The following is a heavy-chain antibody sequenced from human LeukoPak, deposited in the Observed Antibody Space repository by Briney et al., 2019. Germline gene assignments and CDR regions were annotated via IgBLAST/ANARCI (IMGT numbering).Heavy chain of an antibody. V-gene: IGHV3-15*07. CDR3: TTDGWAYYSDGAFDI. CDR1: GFTFSSYW. D-gene: IGHD2-21*01. Sequence: TGGSLRLSCAASGFTFSSYWMNWVRQAPGKGLEWVGRIKSKTDGGTTDYAAPVKGRFTISRDDSKNTLYLQMNSLKTEDTAVYYCTTDGWAYYSDGAFDIWGQGTMVTVSS. J-gene: IGHJ3*02. CDR2: IKSKTDGGTT.